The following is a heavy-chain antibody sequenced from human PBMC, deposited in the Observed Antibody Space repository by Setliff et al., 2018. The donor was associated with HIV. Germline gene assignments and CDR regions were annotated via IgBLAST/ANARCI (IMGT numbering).Heavy chain of an antibody. CDR2: IQQDGDEI. D-gene: IGHD1-26*01. Sequence: GGSLRLSCAASGFTFSTYWMTWVRQAPGQGLEWVANIQQDGDEIYYLDSVKGRFTISRDNAKNSLYLQMVSLRVEDTAVYYCTRSKWGSGFDYWGQGTLVTVSS. CDR1: GFTFSTYW. V-gene: IGHV3-7*01. CDR3: TRSKWGSGFDY. J-gene: IGHJ4*02.